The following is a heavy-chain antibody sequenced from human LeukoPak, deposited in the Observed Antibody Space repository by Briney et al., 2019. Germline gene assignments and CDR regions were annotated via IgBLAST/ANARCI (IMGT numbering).Heavy chain of an antibody. J-gene: IGHJ4*02. V-gene: IGHV3-30-3*01. CDR1: GFTFSSYA. CDR2: ISYDGSNK. D-gene: IGHD2-2*01. CDR3: ARAFVRDIVVVPAASPPDY. Sequence: GRPLRLSCAASGFTFSSYAMHWVRQAPDKGLEWVAVISYDGSNKYYADSVKGRFTISRDNSKNTLYLQMNSLRAEDTAVYYCARAFVRDIVVVPAASPPDYWGQGTLVTVSS.